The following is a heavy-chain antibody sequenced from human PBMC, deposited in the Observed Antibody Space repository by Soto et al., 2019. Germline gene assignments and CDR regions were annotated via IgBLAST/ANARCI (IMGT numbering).Heavy chain of an antibody. CDR1: GYTLTELS. D-gene: IGHD6-19*01. CDR3: AIESGWYRAFDI. J-gene: IGHJ3*02. Sequence: ASVKVSCKVSGYTLTELSMHWVRQAPGKGLEWMGGFDPEDGETIYAQKFQGRVNMTEDTSTDTAYMELSSLRSEDTAVYYCAIESGWYRAFDIWGQGTMVTVSS. CDR2: FDPEDGET. V-gene: IGHV1-24*01.